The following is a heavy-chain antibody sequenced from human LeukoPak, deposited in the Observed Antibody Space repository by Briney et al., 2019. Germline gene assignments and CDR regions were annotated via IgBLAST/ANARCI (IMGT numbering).Heavy chain of an antibody. CDR1: GGSISGYY. D-gene: IGHD3-3*01. CDR3: ARGGSYDLNWFDP. J-gene: IGHJ5*02. Sequence: SETLSLTCTVSGGSISGYYWSWTRQPAGKGLEWIGRIYTSGSTNYNPSLKSRVTISVDTSKNQFSLKLSSVTAADTAVYYCARGGSYDLNWFDPWGQGTLVTVSS. V-gene: IGHV4-4*07. CDR2: IYTSGST.